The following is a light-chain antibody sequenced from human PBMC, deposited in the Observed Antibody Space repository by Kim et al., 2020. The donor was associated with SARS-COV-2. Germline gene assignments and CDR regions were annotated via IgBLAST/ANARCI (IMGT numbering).Light chain of an antibody. CDR2: GKT. Sequence: ALGQTGRITCQGDSLRRFYASWYQQKPGQAPVLVIYGKTNRPSGIPDRFSGSSSGNTASLTITGAQAEDEADYYCNSRDSTDNHWVFGGGTRLTVL. V-gene: IGLV3-19*01. CDR3: NSRDSTDNHWV. J-gene: IGLJ3*02. CDR1: SLRRFY.